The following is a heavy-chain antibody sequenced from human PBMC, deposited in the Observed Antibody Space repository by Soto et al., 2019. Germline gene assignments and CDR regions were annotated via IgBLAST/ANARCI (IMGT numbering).Heavy chain of an antibody. CDR3: ARDLRALSYYDFWSGYYRFDYYYYGMDV. D-gene: IGHD3-3*01. CDR2: ISAYNGNT. J-gene: IGHJ6*02. Sequence: ASVKVSCMASGYTFTSYGISWVRQAPGQGLEWMGWISAYNGNTNYAQKLQGRVTMTTDTSTSTVYMELSSLRSEDTAVYYCARDLRALSYYDFWSGYYRFDYYYYGMDVWGQGTTVTVSS. CDR1: GYTFTSYG. V-gene: IGHV1-18*01.